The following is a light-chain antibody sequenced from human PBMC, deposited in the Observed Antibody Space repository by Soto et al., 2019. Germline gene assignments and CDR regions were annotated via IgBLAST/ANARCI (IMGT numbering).Light chain of an antibody. CDR2: GAS. J-gene: IGKJ4*01. CDR1: QSVGSNY. V-gene: IGKV3-20*01. CDR3: QQYGNSPPIT. Sequence: EIVLTQSPGTLSLSPGERAARSCGGSQSVGSNYLAWYQQKPCQAPRILIFGASGRATGIPDRFSGSGSGTDFTLTISRLEPEDFAVYYCQQYGNSPPITFGGGTKVDIK.